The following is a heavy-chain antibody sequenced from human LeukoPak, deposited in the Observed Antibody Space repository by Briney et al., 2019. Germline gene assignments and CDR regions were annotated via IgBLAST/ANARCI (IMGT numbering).Heavy chain of an antibody. CDR2: LSGDETYI. V-gene: IGHV3-30*18. CDR3: AKAAVYSRNWTPFDD. Sequence: GGSLRLSCAASGFTFSTYGMHWVRQAPGKGLEWVALLSGDETYIDYTDSVKGRFTISRDTSKNTLFLQMNSLRADDTAIYYCAKAAVYSRNWTPFDDWGQGTLVTVSS. CDR1: GFTFSTYG. D-gene: IGHD6-13*01. J-gene: IGHJ4*02.